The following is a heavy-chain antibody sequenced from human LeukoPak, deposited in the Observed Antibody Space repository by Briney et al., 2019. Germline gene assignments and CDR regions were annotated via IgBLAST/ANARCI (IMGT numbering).Heavy chain of an antibody. CDR2: ISWNSGNI. CDR3: VRDSYSGSDTAPDY. Sequence: GRSLRLSCAASGFSFDDYAMHWVRQAPGKGLEWVSGISWNSGNIGYADSVKGRFTISRDNAKNSVYLQMNSLRAGDTAMYYCVRDSYSGSDTAPDYWGQGTLVTISS. D-gene: IGHD5-12*01. V-gene: IGHV3-9*01. J-gene: IGHJ4*02. CDR1: GFSFDDYA.